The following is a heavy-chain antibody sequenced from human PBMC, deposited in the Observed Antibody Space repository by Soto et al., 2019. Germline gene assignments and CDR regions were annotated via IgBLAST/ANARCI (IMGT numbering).Heavy chain of an antibody. D-gene: IGHD2-2*01. CDR3: AKWTDTVVEAALAGGAFDI. J-gene: IGHJ3*02. Sequence: EVQLLESGGNLVQPGGSLRLSCAASGFSFSTYAWTWVRQVPGKALEWFSGISASGATTYYADSVKGRFTISRDNSKNTVFLHMTSLRAEDTALYYCAKWTDTVVEAALAGGAFDIWGQGTTVTVSS. CDR1: GFSFSTYA. V-gene: IGHV3-23*01. CDR2: ISASGATT.